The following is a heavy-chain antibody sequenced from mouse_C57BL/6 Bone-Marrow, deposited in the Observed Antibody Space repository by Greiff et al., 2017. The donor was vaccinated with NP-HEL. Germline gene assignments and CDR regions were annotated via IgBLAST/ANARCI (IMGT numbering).Heavy chain of an antibody. V-gene: IGHV1-61*01. D-gene: IGHD2-3*01. CDR2: IYPSDSET. J-gene: IGHJ4*01. CDR1: GYTFTSYW. CDR3: ARSRWLLPYYYAMDY. Sequence: QVQLQQPGAELVRPGSSVKLSCKASGYTFTSYWMDWVKQRPGQGLEWIGNIYPSDSETHYNQKFKDKATLTVDKSSSTAYMQLSSLTSEASAVYYCARSRWLLPYYYAMDYWGQGTSVTVSS.